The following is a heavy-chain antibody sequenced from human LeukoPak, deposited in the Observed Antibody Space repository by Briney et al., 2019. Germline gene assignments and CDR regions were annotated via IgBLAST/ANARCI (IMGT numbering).Heavy chain of an antibody. CDR2: IWYDGSNK. J-gene: IGHJ4*02. Sequence: GGSLRLSRAASGFTFSSYGMHWVRQAPGKGLEWVAVIWYDGSNKYYADSVKGRFTISRDNSKNTLYLQMNSLRAEDTAVFYCARDRDSRFHYGGQGPLVPVSS. D-gene: IGHD2-21*01. V-gene: IGHV3-33*01. CDR3: ARDRDSRFHY. CDR1: GFTFSSYG.